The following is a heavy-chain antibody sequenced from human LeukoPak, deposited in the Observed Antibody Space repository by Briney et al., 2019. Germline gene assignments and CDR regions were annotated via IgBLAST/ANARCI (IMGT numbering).Heavy chain of an antibody. CDR2: IKGTNDNT. V-gene: IGHV1-18*01. Sequence: ASVKVSCQASGFSFTTKNGISWVRQAPGQGFEWMGWIKGTNDNTNYAQKLQGRVTMTTDTSTSTAYMELRSLRSDDTAVYYCARAVQQQLWSFDYWGQGTLVTVSS. J-gene: IGHJ4*02. CDR3: ARAVQQQLWSFDY. CDR1: GFSFTTKNG. D-gene: IGHD6-13*01.